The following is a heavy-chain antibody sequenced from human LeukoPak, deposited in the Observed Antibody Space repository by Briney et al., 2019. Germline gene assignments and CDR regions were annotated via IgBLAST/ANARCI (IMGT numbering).Heavy chain of an antibody. CDR1: GFTFSCYA. V-gene: IGHV3-30*01. Sequence: GGSLRLSCAASGFTFSCYAMHWVRQAPGKGLEWVAVISYDGSNKYYADSVKGRFTISRDNSKNTLYLQMNSLRAEDTAVYYCARETYDFWGGYRYNWFDPWGQGTLVTVSS. J-gene: IGHJ5*02. CDR2: ISYDGSNK. D-gene: IGHD3-3*01. CDR3: ARETYDFWGGYRYNWFDP.